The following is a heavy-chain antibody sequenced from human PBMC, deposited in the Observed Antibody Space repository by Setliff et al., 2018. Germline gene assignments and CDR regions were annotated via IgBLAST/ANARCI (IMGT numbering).Heavy chain of an antibody. CDR3: ARGTKTMVINYWYFDV. D-gene: IGHD4-17*01. J-gene: IGHJ2*01. CDR2: IHHSGST. Sequence: SETLSLTCAVYGGSFSDYWWSWIRQLPGKGLEWIAEIHHSGSTNFHPSLKSRVAISVDPSKNQCYLNLRSVTAADTAVYFCARGTKTMVINYWYFDVWGRGTPVTVSS. CDR1: GGSFSDYW. V-gene: IGHV4-34*01.